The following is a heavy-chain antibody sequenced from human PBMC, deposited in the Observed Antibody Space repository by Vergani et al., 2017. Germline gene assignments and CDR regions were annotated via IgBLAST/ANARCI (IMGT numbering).Heavy chain of an antibody. CDR1: GFTFSSYA. Sequence: EVQLLESGGGLVQPGGSLRLSCAASGFTFSSYAMSWVRQAPEKGLEWVSVIYSGGSTYYADSVKGRFTISRDNSKNTLYLQMNSLRAEDTAVYYCARDRPSKGDSSGHTLMYAFDIWGQGTMVTVSS. CDR2: IYSGGST. J-gene: IGHJ3*02. V-gene: IGHV3-23*03. D-gene: IGHD3-22*01. CDR3: ARDRPSKGDSSGHTLMYAFDI.